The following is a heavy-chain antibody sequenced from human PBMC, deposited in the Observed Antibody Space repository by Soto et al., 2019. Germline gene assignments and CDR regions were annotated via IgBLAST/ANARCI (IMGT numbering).Heavy chain of an antibody. J-gene: IGHJ6*02. CDR2: IIPIFGTA. D-gene: IGHD5-12*01. Sequence: SVKVSCKASGGTFSSYAISWVRQAPGQGLEWMGGIIPIFGTANYAQKFQGRVTITADESTSTAYMELSNLRSEDTAVYYCARVSGGYDYDVLGYYYYGMDVWGQGTTVTVSS. CDR3: ARVSGGYDYDVLGYYYYGMDV. CDR1: GGTFSSYA. V-gene: IGHV1-69*13.